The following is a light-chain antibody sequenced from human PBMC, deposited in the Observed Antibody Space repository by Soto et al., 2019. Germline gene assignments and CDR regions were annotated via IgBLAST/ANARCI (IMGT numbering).Light chain of an antibody. V-gene: IGLV2-23*01. CDR2: EAS. Sequence: QSALTQPASVSGSPGQSITISCTGTSSDVGSYNLVPWYQQHPGKAPKLMKSEASKRPSGISDRFSGSKSGSTASLTISGLQAEDEADYYCCSYAGTSTHTVFGGGTQLTVL. J-gene: IGLJ7*01. CDR1: SSDVGSYNL. CDR3: CSYAGTSTHTV.